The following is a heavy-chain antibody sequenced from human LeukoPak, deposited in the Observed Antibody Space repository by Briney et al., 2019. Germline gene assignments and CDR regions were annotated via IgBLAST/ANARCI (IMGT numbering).Heavy chain of an antibody. CDR1: GFTFSSYW. CDR2: INSDGTTT. CDR3: ARQEARNYYYEGLDY. Sequence: GGSLRLSCAASGFTFSSYWMHWVRQAPGKGLVWVSRINSDGTTTSYADSVKGRFTIDRENPKNTVFLQINSLRPDDTAIYFCARQEARNYYYEGLDYWGQGSLVTVSS. V-gene: IGHV3-74*01. J-gene: IGHJ4*02. D-gene: IGHD3-22*01.